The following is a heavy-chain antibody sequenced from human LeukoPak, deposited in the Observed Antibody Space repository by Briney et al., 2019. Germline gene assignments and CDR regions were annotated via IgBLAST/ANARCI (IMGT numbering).Heavy chain of an antibody. CDR1: GFTFNSYW. CDR3: ARGGRPDY. D-gene: IGHD3-10*01. J-gene: IGHJ4*02. Sequence: GGSLRLSCAASGFTFNSYWMNWVRQAPGKGLEWVANIKQDGSEKYYVDSVKGRFTISRDNAKNSLYLQMSSLRAEDTAVYYCARGGRPDYWGQGTLVTVSS. V-gene: IGHV3-7*01. CDR2: IKQDGSEK.